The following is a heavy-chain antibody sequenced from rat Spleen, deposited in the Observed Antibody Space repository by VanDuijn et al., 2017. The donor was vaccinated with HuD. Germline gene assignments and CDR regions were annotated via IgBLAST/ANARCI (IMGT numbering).Heavy chain of an antibody. CDR3: ARDAYGGYSVGFAY. CDR1: GFTXSDYX. D-gene: IGHD1-11*01. CDR2: ISHDGSST. V-gene: IGHV5-29*01. Sequence: EVQLVESDGGLVQPGXXLKLSXAXSGFTXSDYXXAXXXQAPTKGLEWVATISHDGSSTYYRDSVKGRFTISRDNAKSTLYLQMDSLRSEDTATYYCARDAYGGYSVGFAYWGQGTLVTVSS. J-gene: IGHJ3*01.